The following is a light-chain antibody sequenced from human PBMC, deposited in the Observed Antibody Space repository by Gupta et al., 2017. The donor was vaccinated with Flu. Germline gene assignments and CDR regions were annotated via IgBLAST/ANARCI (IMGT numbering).Light chain of an antibody. Sequence: QSVLTQPPSASGTTGQRVTISSSGSSSNIGSNYVYWYQQLPVTAPKLLIYRNNQRPSGVPDRFSGSKSGTSASLAISGLRSEDEADYYCAAWDDSLSGPVFGGGTKLTVL. CDR1: SSNIGSNY. CDR2: RNN. V-gene: IGLV1-47*01. J-gene: IGLJ3*02. CDR3: AAWDDSLSGPV.